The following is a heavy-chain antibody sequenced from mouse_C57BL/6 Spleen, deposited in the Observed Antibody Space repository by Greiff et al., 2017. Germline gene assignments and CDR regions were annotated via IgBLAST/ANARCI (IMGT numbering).Heavy chain of an antibody. CDR1: GYTFTDYY. Sequence: VQLQQSGAELVRPGASVKLSCKASGYTFTDYYINWVKQRPGQGLEWIGRIYPGSGNTYYNEKFKGKATLTAEKSSSTAYMQLSSLTSEDSAVYFCARSGDYDEGAMDYWGQGTSVTVSA. V-gene: IGHV1-76*01. CDR3: ARSGDYDEGAMDY. CDR2: IYPGSGNT. D-gene: IGHD2-4*01. J-gene: IGHJ4*01.